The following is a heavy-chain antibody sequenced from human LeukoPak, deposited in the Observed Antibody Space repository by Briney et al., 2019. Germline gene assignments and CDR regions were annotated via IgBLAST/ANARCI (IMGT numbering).Heavy chain of an antibody. J-gene: IGHJ4*02. D-gene: IGHD4-17*01. V-gene: IGHV1-46*01. Sequence: GASVKVSCKASGYTFTSYYMHWVRQAPGQGLEWMGIINPSGGSTSYAQKFQGRVTTTRDTSTSTVYMELSSLRSEDTAVYYCASSTVTTNGDYWGQGTLVTVSS. CDR1: GYTFTSYY. CDR3: ASSTVTTNGDY. CDR2: INPSGGST.